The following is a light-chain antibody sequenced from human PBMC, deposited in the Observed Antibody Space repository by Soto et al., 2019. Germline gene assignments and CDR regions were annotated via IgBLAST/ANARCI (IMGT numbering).Light chain of an antibody. CDR3: ASWDDTLSGWV. CDR2: NSN. CDR1: TCNIGSEY. J-gene: IGLJ7*01. V-gene: IGLV1-47*02. Sequence: QSVLTQPPSASGTPGQRVSISCSGGTCNIGSEYVNWYQQFPGATPKLLIYNSNERPSGVLDRFSASTSATSASLAISGLRDEDEAAYYCASWDDTLSGWVFGGGTQLTVL.